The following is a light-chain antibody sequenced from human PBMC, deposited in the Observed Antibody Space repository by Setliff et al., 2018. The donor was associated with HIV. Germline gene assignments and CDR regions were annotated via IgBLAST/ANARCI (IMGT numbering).Light chain of an antibody. Sequence: QSALTQPASVSGSPGQSITISCTGTSSDVGGYNYVSWYQQYPGKAPKRMISEVRNRASGVSSRFSGSKSCNTASLTISGLQTEDEGDYYCSSYTGASTLYVFGTGTKVTVL. CDR1: SSDVGGYNY. CDR2: EVR. CDR3: SSYTGASTLYV. V-gene: IGLV2-14*01. J-gene: IGLJ1*01.